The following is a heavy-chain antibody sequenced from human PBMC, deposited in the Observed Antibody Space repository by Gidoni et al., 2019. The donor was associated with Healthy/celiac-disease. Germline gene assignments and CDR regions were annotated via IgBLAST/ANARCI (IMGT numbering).Heavy chain of an antibody. CDR1: GGTFSSYA. D-gene: IGHD2-2*02. CDR3: ATGYCSSTSCYTGGNWFDP. Sequence: QVQLVQSGAEVKKPGSSVKVSCKASGGTFSSYAISWVRQAPGQGLEWMGGIIPIFGTANYAQKFQGRVTITADESTSTAYMELSSLRSEDTAVYYCATGYCSSTSCYTGGNWFDPWGQGTLVTVSS. CDR2: IIPIFGTA. V-gene: IGHV1-69*01. J-gene: IGHJ5*02.